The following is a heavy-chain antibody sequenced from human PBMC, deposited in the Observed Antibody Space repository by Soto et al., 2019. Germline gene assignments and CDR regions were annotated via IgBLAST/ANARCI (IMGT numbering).Heavy chain of an antibody. J-gene: IGHJ4*02. CDR2: IYHSGST. CDR1: GGSISTSDYY. V-gene: IGHV4-39*01. Sequence: ETLSLTCTGSGGSISTSDYYWGWIRQPPGKGLEWIGIIYHSGSTSYNPSLRSRVTISVDTSNNQFSLKLSSGIAADTAVYYCASGRWRQNAYWSQGTLDIVSS. CDR3: ASGRWRQNAY. D-gene: IGHD3-3*01.